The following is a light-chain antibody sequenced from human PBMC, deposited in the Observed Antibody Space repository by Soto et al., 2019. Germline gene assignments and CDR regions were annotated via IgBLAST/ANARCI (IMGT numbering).Light chain of an antibody. CDR1: SSDVGGYNY. CDR3: SSYTTTNTYV. Sequence: QSVLTQPASVSGSPGQSITISCTGTSSDVGGYNYVSWYQQHPGKAPKLMIYEVSNRPSGVSNRFSGSKSGNTASLTISGLQAGDEADYHCSSYTTTNTYVFGTGTKVTVL. J-gene: IGLJ1*01. V-gene: IGLV2-14*01. CDR2: EVS.